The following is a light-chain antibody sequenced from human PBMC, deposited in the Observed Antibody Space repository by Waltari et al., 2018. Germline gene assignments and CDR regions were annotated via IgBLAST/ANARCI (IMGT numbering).Light chain of an antibody. J-gene: IGLJ1*01. Sequence: SYELTQPPSVSVSPGQTASITCSGDKLGDKYASWYQQKPCQPPVLVIYQDSKRPSGIPERFSGSKSANTATLSISGTQAMDEADYYCQAWDSSTAYVFGTGTKVTVL. V-gene: IGLV3-1*01. CDR3: QAWDSSTAYV. CDR1: KLGDKY. CDR2: QDS.